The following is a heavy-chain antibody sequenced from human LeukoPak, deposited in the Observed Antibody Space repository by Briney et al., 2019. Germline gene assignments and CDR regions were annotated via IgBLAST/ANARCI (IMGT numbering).Heavy chain of an antibody. CDR2: IGTGTTNT. J-gene: IGHJ4*02. Sequence: GGSLRLSCEASGFTFSSHAMSWVRQAPGKGLEWVSVIGTGTTNTYYADSVKGRFTISRDSSKNTVYLQMSSLRPEDTAVYYCAKRVAAAGRTYYFDYWGQGTLVIVSS. D-gene: IGHD6-13*01. CDR3: AKRVAAAGRTYYFDY. V-gene: IGHV3-23*01. CDR1: GFTFSSHA.